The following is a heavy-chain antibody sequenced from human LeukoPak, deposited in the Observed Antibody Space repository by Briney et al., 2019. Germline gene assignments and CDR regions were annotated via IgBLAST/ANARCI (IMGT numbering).Heavy chain of an antibody. J-gene: IGHJ4*02. Sequence: SETLSLTCAVYGGSFSGYYWSWIRQPPGKGLEWIGEINHSGSTNYNPSLKSRVTISVDTSKNQFSLKPSSVTAADTAVYYCARGLGYWGQGTLVTVSS. CDR1: GGSFSGYY. CDR3: ARGLGY. V-gene: IGHV4-34*01. CDR2: INHSGST.